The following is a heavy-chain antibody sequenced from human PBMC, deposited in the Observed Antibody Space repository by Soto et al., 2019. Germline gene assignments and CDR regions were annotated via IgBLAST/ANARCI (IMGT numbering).Heavy chain of an antibody. CDR2: IDSDGSST. CDR1: GFTFGSYW. V-gene: IGHV3-74*01. J-gene: IGHJ6*02. Sequence: EVQLVESGGGLVQPGGSLRVSGAASGFTFGSYWMNWVRQAPGKGLVWVSRIDSDGSSTTYADSVKGRFTPSRDNAKNTLYLQMSSLRVEDTAVYYCARGRPYGMYVWGQGTTVTVSS. CDR3: ARGRPYGMYV.